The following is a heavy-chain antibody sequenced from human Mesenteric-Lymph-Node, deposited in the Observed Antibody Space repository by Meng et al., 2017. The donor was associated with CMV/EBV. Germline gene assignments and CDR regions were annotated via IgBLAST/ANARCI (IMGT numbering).Heavy chain of an antibody. CDR2: INHSGST. CDR3: VRDLDDFWTGYYSNYFDP. V-gene: IGHV4-34*01. D-gene: IGHD3/OR15-3a*01. Sequence: SETLSLTCAVYGGSFSGYYWSWIRQPPGKGLEWIGEINHSGSTNYNPSLKSRVTISVDTSKNQFSLRVRSATAADTAVYYCVRDLDDFWTGYYSNYFDPWGQGTLVTVSS. CDR1: GGSFSGYY. J-gene: IGHJ5*02.